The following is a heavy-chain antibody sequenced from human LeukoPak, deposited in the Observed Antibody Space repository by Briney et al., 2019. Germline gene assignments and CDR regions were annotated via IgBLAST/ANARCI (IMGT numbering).Heavy chain of an antibody. V-gene: IGHV4-39*01. CDR3: ARSGYGGYFDY. D-gene: IGHD4-17*01. J-gene: IGHJ4*02. CDR1: GGSISSSSYY. CDR2: IYYSGST. Sequence: SETLSLTCTVSGGSISSSSYYWGWIRQPPGRGLEWIGSIYYSGSTYYNPSLKSRVTISVDTSKNQFSLKLSSVTAADTAMYYCARSGYGGYFDYWGQGTLVTVSS.